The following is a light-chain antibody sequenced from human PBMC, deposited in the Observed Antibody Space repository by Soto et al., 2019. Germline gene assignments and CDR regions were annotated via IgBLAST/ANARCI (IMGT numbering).Light chain of an antibody. V-gene: IGLV1-44*01. CDR2: SHD. CDR3: AEWDDSLNAWV. J-gene: IGLJ3*02. CDR1: RSNVGRNS. Sequence: QSVVTQPPSASQTRGQRVTISCSGSRSNVGRNSVSWYQHVPGTAPKLLIYSHDQRPSGVPDRISASRSGTAASLAISGLRSEDEAFYYCAEWDDSLNAWVFGGGTQLTVL.